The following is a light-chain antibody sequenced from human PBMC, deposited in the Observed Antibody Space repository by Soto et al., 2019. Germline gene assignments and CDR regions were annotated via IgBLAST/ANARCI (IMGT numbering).Light chain of an antibody. CDR1: SSDVGGYNY. CDR3: SSYTSTSTPWV. J-gene: IGLJ3*02. Sequence: QSVLTQPASVSGSPGQSITISCTGTSSDVGGYNYVSWYQQHPGKAPKLMIYEVSNRPSGVSNRFSGSKSGNTASLTISGLQPEDEAVYYCSSYTSTSTPWVFGGGTKVTVL. CDR2: EVS. V-gene: IGLV2-14*01.